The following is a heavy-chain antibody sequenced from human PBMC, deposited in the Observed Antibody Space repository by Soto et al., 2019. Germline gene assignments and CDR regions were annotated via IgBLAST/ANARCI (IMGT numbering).Heavy chain of an antibody. CDR3: ARRPSGSYRTESYYFDY. CDR1: GGSISSSSYY. Sequence: PSETLSLTCTVSGGSISSSSYYWGWIRQPPGKGLEWIGSIYYSGSTYYNPSLKSRVTISVDTSKNQFSLKLSSVTAADTAVYYCARRPSGSYRTESYYFDYWGQGTLVTVSS. J-gene: IGHJ4*02. CDR2: IYYSGST. D-gene: IGHD1-26*01. V-gene: IGHV4-39*01.